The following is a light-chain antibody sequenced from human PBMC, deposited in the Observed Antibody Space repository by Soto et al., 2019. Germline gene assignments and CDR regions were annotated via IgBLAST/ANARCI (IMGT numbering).Light chain of an antibody. V-gene: IGLV2-14*01. CDR2: DVS. CDR3: SSYTTSYTYV. J-gene: IGLJ1*01. Sequence: QSALTQPASVSGSLGQSITISCTGSSSDIGAYNFVSWYQQHPGKAPKVIIYDVSKWPSGASSRFSGAKSGNTAYLTISGLQAEDEADYYCSSYTTSYTYVFGTGTKVTVL. CDR1: SSDIGAYNF.